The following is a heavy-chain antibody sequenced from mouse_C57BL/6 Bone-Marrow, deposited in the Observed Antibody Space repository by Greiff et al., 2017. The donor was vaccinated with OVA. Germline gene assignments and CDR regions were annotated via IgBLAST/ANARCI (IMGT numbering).Heavy chain of an antibody. J-gene: IGHJ4*01. CDR1: GFTFSDYG. V-gene: IGHV5-17*01. CDR2: ISSGSSTI. D-gene: IGHD4-1*01. CDR3: AKNWDPYAMDY. Sequence: EVQVVESGGGLVKPGGSLKLSCAASGFTFSDYGMHWVRQAPEKGLEWVAYISSGSSTIYYADTVKGRFTISRDNAKNTLFLQMTSLRSEDTAMYYCAKNWDPYAMDYWGQGTSVTVSS.